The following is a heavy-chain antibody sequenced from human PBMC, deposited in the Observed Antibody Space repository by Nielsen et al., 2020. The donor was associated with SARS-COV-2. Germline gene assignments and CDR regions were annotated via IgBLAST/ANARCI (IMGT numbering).Heavy chain of an antibody. D-gene: IGHD1-1*01. V-gene: IGHV1-18*04. CDR2: ISPYSVNTNT. Sequence: ASVKVSCKASGYTFTGYGISWVRQAPGQGLEWMGWISPYSVNTNTNYAQNLQGRVTMTTDTSTSTAYMELRSLRSDDTAVYYCASLNWNDLFAFDIWGQGTMVTVSS. CDR3: ASLNWNDLFAFDI. CDR1: GYTFTGYG. J-gene: IGHJ3*02.